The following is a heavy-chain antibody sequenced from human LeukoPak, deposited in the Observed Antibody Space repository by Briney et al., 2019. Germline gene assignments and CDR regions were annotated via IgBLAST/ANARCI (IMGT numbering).Heavy chain of an antibody. CDR2: ISSDSGTR. Sequence: GSLGLSCGAPGLPLSTYSMNWVRQAPRKGLEWVSYISSDSGTRYYADSVKGRFTIPRDNAKNSLYLQMNSLRAEDTAVYYCARAAQPGFDPWGQGTLVTVSS. J-gene: IGHJ5*02. CDR1: GLPLSTYS. CDR3: ARAAQPGFDP. D-gene: IGHD1-14*01. V-gene: IGHV3-48*01.